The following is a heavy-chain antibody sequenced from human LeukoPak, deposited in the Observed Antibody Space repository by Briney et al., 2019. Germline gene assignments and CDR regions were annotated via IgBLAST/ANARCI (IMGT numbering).Heavy chain of an antibody. CDR2: ISSIVTYV. CDR1: GXTFSSYS. J-gene: IGHJ4*02. D-gene: IGHD5-24*01. V-gene: IGHV3-21*01. Sequence: KPGGSLSLSFAASGXTFSSYSMSWVRQAPRMGLEWVSSISSIVTYVYYADSVKGRFTISRENAKNSLYLQMNSLRAEDTAVYYCARDLYRDGYNYWGQGTMVTVSS. CDR3: ARDLYRDGYNY.